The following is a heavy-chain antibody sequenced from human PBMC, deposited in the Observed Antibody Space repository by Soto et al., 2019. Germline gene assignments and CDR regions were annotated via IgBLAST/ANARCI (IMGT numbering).Heavy chain of an antibody. CDR3: ARDQGGITIFGVVPPYYYYYGMDV. V-gene: IGHV1-46*01. J-gene: IGHJ6*02. D-gene: IGHD3-3*01. CDR2: INPSGGST. Sequence: ASVKVSCKASGYTFTSYYMHWVRQAPGQGLEWMGIINPSGGSTSYAQKFQGRVTMTRDTSTSTVYMELSSLRSEDTAVYYCARDQGGITIFGVVPPYYYYYGMDVWGQGTPVTVSS. CDR1: GYTFTSYY.